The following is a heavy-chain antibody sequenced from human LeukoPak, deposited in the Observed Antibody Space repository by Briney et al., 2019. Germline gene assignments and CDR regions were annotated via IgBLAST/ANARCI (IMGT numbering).Heavy chain of an antibody. CDR1: SGSISSYY. J-gene: IGHJ4*02. Sequence: SETLSLTCTVSSGSISSYYWSWIRQPPGKGLEWIGYIYYSGSTNYNPSLKSRVTISVDTSKNQFSLKLSSVTAADTAVYYCASLNYYDSSGYYFDYWGQGTLVTVSS. D-gene: IGHD3-22*01. CDR3: ASLNYYDSSGYYFDY. V-gene: IGHV4-59*01. CDR2: IYYSGST.